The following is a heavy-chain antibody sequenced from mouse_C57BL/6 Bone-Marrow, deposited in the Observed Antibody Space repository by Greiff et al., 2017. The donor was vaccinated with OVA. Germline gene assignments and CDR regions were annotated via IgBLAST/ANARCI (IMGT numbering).Heavy chain of an antibody. Sequence: VQLQQSGAELVRPGTSVKVSCKASGYAFTNYLIEWVKQRPGQGLEWIGVINPGSGGTTYNEKFKGKATLTADKSSSPAYMQLSSLTSEDSAVYFCARADNLYFDYWGQGTTLTVSS. D-gene: IGHD1-3*01. V-gene: IGHV1-54*01. CDR3: ARADNLYFDY. CDR2: INPGSGGT. J-gene: IGHJ2*01. CDR1: GYAFTNYL.